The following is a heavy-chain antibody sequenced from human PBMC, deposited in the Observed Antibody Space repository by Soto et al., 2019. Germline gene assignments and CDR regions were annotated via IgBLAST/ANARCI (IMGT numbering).Heavy chain of an antibody. J-gene: IGHJ3*02. Sequence: QVQLVQSGAEVKKPGASVKVSCKASGYTFTSYGISWVRQAPGQGLEWMGWISAYNGNTNYAQKLQGRVTMTTDTSTSTAYMELRSLRSDDTAVYYCARDKSGYDYVWYQDAFDIWGQGTMVTVSS. D-gene: IGHD3-16*01. CDR2: ISAYNGNT. CDR3: ARDKSGYDYVWYQDAFDI. CDR1: GYTFTSYG. V-gene: IGHV1-18*01.